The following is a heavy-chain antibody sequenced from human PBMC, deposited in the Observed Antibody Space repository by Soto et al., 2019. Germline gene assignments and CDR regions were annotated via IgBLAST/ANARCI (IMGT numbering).Heavy chain of an antibody. CDR3: ARDPRKLAYCGGDCAFAI. CDR2: ISAYNGNT. V-gene: IGHV1-18*01. CDR1: GYTFTSYG. J-gene: IGHJ3*02. D-gene: IGHD2-21*01. Sequence: ASVKVSCKASGYTFTSYGISWVRQAPGQGLEWMGWISAYNGNTNYAQKLQGRVTMTTDTSTSTAYMELRSLGSDDTAVYYCARDPRKLAYCGGDCAFAIWGQGTMVTVSS.